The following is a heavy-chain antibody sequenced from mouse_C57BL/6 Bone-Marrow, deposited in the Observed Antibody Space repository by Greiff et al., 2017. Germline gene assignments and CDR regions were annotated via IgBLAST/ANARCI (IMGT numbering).Heavy chain of an antibody. CDR2: IYPRSGNT. D-gene: IGHD1-1*01. CDR1: GYTFTSYG. J-gene: IGHJ1*03. V-gene: IGHV1-81*01. Sequence: VQLQQSGAELARPGASVKLSCKASGYTFTSYGISWVKQRTGQGLEWIGEIYPRSGNTYYNEKFKGKATLTADKSSSTAYMELRSLTSEDSAVYFCARYGYGSHWYFDVWGTGTTVTVSS. CDR3: ARYGYGSHWYFDV.